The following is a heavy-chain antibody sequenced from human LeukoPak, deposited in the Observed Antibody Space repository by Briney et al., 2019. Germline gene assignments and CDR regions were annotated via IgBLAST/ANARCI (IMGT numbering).Heavy chain of an antibody. CDR2: ISGSGGST. J-gene: IGHJ6*03. CDR3: ARDRAGLRRGGGYYYYYMDV. D-gene: IGHD3-10*01. V-gene: IGHV3-23*01. CDR1: GFTFSSYA. Sequence: GGSLRLSCAASGFTFSSYAMSWVRQAPGKGLEWVSAISGSGGSTYYADSVKGRFTISRDNSKNTLYLLMNSLRAEDTAVYYCARDRAGLRRGGGYYYYYMDVWGKGTTVTVSS.